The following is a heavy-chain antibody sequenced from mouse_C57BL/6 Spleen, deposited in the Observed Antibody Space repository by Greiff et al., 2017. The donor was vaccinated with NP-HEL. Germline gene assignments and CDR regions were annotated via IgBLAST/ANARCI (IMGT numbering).Heavy chain of an antibody. CDR3: ARRGYDYEGDYFDY. CDR1: GYSFTGYY. CDR2: INPSTGGT. D-gene: IGHD2-4*01. Sequence: EVQLQQSGPELVKPGASVKISCKASGYSFTGYYMNWVKQSPEKSLEWIGEINPSTGGTTYNQKFKAKATLTVDKSSSTAYMQLKSLTSEDSAVYYCARRGYDYEGDYFDYWGQGTTLTVSS. V-gene: IGHV1-42*01. J-gene: IGHJ2*01.